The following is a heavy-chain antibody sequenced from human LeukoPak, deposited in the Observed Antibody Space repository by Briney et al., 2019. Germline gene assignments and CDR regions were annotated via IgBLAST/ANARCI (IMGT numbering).Heavy chain of an antibody. CDR2: INPNGGAT. J-gene: IGHJ3*01. Sequence: ASVKVSCKASGYTFTGHYIHWMGQAPGQGLEWMGWINPNGGATRFAQKFQGRVTMTRDTSITTAYMDLTSLRSDDTAVYYCSRDRADGSMNAFDVWGQGTLVTVSS. CDR1: GYTFTGHY. CDR3: SRDRADGSMNAFDV. V-gene: IGHV1-2*02. D-gene: IGHD1-1*01.